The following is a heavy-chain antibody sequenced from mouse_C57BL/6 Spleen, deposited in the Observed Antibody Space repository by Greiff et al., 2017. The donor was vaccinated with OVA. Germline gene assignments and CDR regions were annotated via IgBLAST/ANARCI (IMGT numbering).Heavy chain of an antibody. D-gene: IGHD2-1*01. Sequence: EVQLVESGGGLVKPGGSLKLSCAASGFTFSSYTMSWVRQTPEKRLEWVATISGGGGNTYYPDSVKGRFTISRDNAKNTLYLQMSSLRSEDTALYYCARLYYGNHVDYWGQGTTLTVSS. J-gene: IGHJ2*01. V-gene: IGHV5-9*01. CDR1: GFTFSSYT. CDR2: ISGGGGNT. CDR3: ARLYYGNHVDY.